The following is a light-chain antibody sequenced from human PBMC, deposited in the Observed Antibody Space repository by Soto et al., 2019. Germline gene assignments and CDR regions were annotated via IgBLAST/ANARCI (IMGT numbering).Light chain of an antibody. J-gene: IGKJ4*01. CDR1: KAIGSS. CDR3: QQYGGPLT. Sequence: FTPSPASLSASVGARVTITCRASKAIGSSFAWYQQKPGRAPRLLIYGASSRDTGIPDRFSGSGSGTDFTLTISRLEPEDFAVYYCQQYGGPLTFGEGTKVDIK. CDR2: GAS. V-gene: IGKV3-20*01.